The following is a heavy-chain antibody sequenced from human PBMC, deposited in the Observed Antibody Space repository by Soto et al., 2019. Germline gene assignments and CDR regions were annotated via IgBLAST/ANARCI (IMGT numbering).Heavy chain of an antibody. J-gene: IGHJ5*02. CDR2: INADNGNT. Sequence: QVQLVQSGAEVKKPGASVKVSCKASGYTFTSYAMHWVRQAPGQRLEWMGWINADNGNTKYSQKFQGRVTITRDTSASTAYMELSSLRSEDTAVYYCARASYYYGSGNFNWFDPWGQGTLVTVSS. D-gene: IGHD3-10*01. CDR3: ARASYYYGSGNFNWFDP. V-gene: IGHV1-3*01. CDR1: GYTFTSYA.